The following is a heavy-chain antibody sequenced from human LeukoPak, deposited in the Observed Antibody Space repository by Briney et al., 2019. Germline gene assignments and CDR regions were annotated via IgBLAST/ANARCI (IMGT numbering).Heavy chain of an antibody. J-gene: IGHJ4*02. V-gene: IGHV1-2*02. CDR3: AKDQGRGYTYGLYYFDY. CDR1: GYTFTSYG. Sequence: ASVTVSCTASGYTFTSYGISWVRQAPGQGLEWMGWINPNTGDTNYAQKFQGRVTMTRDTSSSTAYMELSRLRSDDTAMYYCAKDQGRGYTYGLYYFDYWGQGTLVTVSS. D-gene: IGHD5-18*01. CDR2: INPNTGDT.